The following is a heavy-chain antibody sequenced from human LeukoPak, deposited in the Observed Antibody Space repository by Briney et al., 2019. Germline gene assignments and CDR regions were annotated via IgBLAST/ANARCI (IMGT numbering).Heavy chain of an antibody. CDR3: AKDPVDATPIDY. D-gene: IGHD2-15*01. J-gene: IGHJ4*02. V-gene: IGHV3-74*01. CDR2: INPDGSDT. CDR1: GFTFSDYW. Sequence: AGSLRLSCAASGFTFSDYWMHWVRQVPGKGLVWVSYINPDGSDTNYADSVKGRFTISRDNAKNRLYLQMSGLRAEDTAVYYCAKDPVDATPIDYWGQGTLVTVSS.